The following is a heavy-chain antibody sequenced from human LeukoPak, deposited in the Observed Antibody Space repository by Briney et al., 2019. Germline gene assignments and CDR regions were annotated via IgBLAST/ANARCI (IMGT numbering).Heavy chain of an antibody. CDR1: GFTFSSYG. CDR2: ISGSGDST. D-gene: IGHD6-13*01. CDR3: ARGMAYGSWYGDWFDP. J-gene: IGHJ5*02. V-gene: IGHV3-23*01. Sequence: GGSLRLSCAASGFTFSSYGMSWVRQAPGKGLEWVSAISGSGDSTYYADSVKGRFTISRDNAKNSLYLQMNSLRAEDTAVYYCARGMAYGSWYGDWFDPWGQGTLVTVSS.